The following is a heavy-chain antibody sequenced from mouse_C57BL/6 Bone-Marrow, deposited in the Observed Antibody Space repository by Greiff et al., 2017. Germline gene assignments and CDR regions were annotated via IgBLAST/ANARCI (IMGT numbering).Heavy chain of an antibody. D-gene: IGHD1-1*02. CDR3: ARRWSRGYAMDY. CDR1: GYTFTSYW. J-gene: IGHJ4*01. Sequence: VQLQQSGAELVKPGASVKMSCKASGYTFTSYWITWVKQRPGQGLEWIGDIYPGSGSTNYNEKFKSKATLTVDTSSSTAYMHLSSLTSEDSAVDYCARRWSRGYAMDYWGQGTSVTVSS. CDR2: IYPGSGST. V-gene: IGHV1-55*01.